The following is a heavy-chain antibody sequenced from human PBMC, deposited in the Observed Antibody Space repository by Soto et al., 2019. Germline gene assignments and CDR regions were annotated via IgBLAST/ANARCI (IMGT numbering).Heavy chain of an antibody. Sequence: GESLKISGKVSGYSFTSYWIGWVRQMPGKGLEWMGIIYPGDSDTRYSPSFQGQVTISADKSISTAYLQWSSLKASDTAMYYCALGILTGYFADYGMDVWGQGTTVTVSS. CDR3: ALGILTGYFADYGMDV. D-gene: IGHD3-9*01. V-gene: IGHV5-51*01. CDR2: IYPGDSDT. J-gene: IGHJ6*02. CDR1: GYSFTSYW.